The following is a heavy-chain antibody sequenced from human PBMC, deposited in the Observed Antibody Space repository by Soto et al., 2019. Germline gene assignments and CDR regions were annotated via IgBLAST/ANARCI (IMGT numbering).Heavy chain of an antibody. CDR2: IIPILGIA. CDR3: AIERSSGFYYFDY. V-gene: IGHV1-69*04. D-gene: IGHD6-19*01. CDR1: GGTFSSYT. J-gene: IGHJ4*02. Sequence: SVKVSCKASGGTFSSYTISWVRQAPGQGLEWMGRIIPILGIANYAQKFQGRVTITADKSTSTAYMELSSLRSEDTAVYYCAIERSSGFYYFDYWGQGTLVTVAS.